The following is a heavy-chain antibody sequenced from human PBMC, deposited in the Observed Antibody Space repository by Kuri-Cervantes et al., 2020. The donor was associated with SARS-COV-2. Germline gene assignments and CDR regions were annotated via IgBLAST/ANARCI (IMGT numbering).Heavy chain of an antibody. D-gene: IGHD4-11*01. Sequence: SETLSLTCTVSGSSISSGGYYWSWIRQPPGKGLGWIGYIYHSGSTYYNPSLKSRVTISVDRSKNQFSLKLSSVTAADTAVYYCATYDLQYGYYFGYWGQGTLVTVSS. CDR1: GSSISSGGYY. CDR2: IYHSGST. CDR3: ATYDLQYGYYFGY. V-gene: IGHV4-30-2*01. J-gene: IGHJ4*02.